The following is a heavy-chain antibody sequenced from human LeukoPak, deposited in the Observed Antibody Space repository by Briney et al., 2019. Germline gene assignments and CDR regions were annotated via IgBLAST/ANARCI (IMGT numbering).Heavy chain of an antibody. CDR3: ARTPVLTYYYDSSGNAFDI. V-gene: IGHV4-59*01. J-gene: IGHJ3*02. Sequence: SETLSLTCTVSGGSISSYYWSWITQPPGKGLEWIGYIYYSGSTNYNPSLKSRVTISVDTSKNQFSLKLSSVTAADTAVYYCARTPVLTYYYDSSGNAFDIWGQGTMVTVSS. D-gene: IGHD3-22*01. CDR1: GGSISSYY. CDR2: IYYSGST.